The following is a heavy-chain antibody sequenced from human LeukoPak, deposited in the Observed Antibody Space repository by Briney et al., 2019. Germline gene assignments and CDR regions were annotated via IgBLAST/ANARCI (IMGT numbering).Heavy chain of an antibody. Sequence: SETLSRTCTVSGGSIKGYHWSWIRQPPGKGLEWIGYIYSNEATEYKPSLKSRVTISADTSKNQFSLKLTSVSAADTAIYYCARRNDFLSWGQGTMVTVSS. CDR2: IYSNEAT. V-gene: IGHV4-4*08. CDR1: GGSIKGYH. CDR3: ARRNDFLS. J-gene: IGHJ3*02.